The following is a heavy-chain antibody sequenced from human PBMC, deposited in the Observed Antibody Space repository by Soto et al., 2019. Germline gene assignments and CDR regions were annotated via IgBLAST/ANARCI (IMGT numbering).Heavy chain of an antibody. Sequence: GGSLRLSCAASGFTFSSYAMSWVRQAPGKGLEWVSAISGSGGSTYYADSVKGRFTISRDNSKNTLYLQMNSLRAEDTAVYYCAKDYYGSGSYYIYNWFDPWGQGTLVTVSS. CDR1: GFTFSSYA. V-gene: IGHV3-23*01. D-gene: IGHD3-10*01. J-gene: IGHJ5*02. CDR3: AKDYYGSGSYYIYNWFDP. CDR2: ISGSGGST.